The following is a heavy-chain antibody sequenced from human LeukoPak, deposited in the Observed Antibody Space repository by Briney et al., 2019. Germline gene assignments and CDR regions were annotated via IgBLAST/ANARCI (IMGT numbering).Heavy chain of an antibody. D-gene: IGHD3-9*01. Sequence: SETLSLTCNVSGGSVSSGSYYWSWIRQPPGKGLEWIGYIYNSGTTNYNPSLKGQVTISVDSSKNQFSLKLTSVTAADTAVYYCATAYYDILTGYPLYYFDYWGQGTLVTVSS. V-gene: IGHV4-61*01. J-gene: IGHJ4*02. CDR1: GGSVSSGSYY. CDR2: IYNSGTT. CDR3: ATAYYDILTGYPLYYFDY.